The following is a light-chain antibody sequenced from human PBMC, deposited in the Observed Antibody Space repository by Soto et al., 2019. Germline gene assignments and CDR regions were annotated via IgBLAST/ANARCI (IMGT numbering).Light chain of an antibody. V-gene: IGKV3-15*01. Sequence: EIVMPQSPATLSVSPGERATLSCRASQSVSSNLAWYQQKPGQAPRLLIYCASTRATGIPARCSGSVSGTEFTLPISSLQSEDFAVYYCQQYNNWPPLTFGGGTKVEIK. CDR2: CAS. CDR1: QSVSSN. J-gene: IGKJ4*01. CDR3: QQYNNWPPLT.